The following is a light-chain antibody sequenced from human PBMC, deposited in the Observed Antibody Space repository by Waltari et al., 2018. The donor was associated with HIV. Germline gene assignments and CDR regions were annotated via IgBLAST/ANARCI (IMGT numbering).Light chain of an antibody. Sequence: ESVLTQSPGTLSLSPGERVPLPCRASQSVSSSYLAWYQQKPGQAPRLLIYGASSRATAIPDRFSGSGSGTDFTLTISRLEPEDFAVYYCQRYGSSLYTFGQGTKLEIQ. CDR2: GAS. CDR1: QSVSSSY. J-gene: IGKJ2*01. V-gene: IGKV3-20*01. CDR3: QRYGSSLYT.